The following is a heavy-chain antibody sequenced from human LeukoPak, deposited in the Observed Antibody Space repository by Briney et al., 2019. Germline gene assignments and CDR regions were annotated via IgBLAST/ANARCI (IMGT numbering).Heavy chain of an antibody. CDR3: ARDGEYYDSRGSYFDP. V-gene: IGHV1-46*01. CDR2: INPSSGSR. J-gene: IGHJ4*02. Sequence: GASVKVSCKASGYTFTSYYMHWLRQAPGQGLEWMGIINPSSGSRSYAQKFQGRFTMTRDTSTSTVYMELSSLRSEDTAVYYCARDGEYYDSRGSYFDPWGQGTLVTVSS. D-gene: IGHD3-22*01. CDR1: GYTFTSYY.